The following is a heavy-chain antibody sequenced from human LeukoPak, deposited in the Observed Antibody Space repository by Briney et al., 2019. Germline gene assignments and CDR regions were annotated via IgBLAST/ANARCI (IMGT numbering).Heavy chain of an antibody. V-gene: IGHV1-69*05. CDR3: ASDSSGYYTKAFDI. Sequence: GASVKVSCKASGGTFSSYAISWVRQAPGQGLAWMGRIIPIFGTANYAQKFQGRVTITTDESTSTAYMELSSLRSEDTAVYYCASDSSGYYTKAFDIWGQGTMVTVSS. J-gene: IGHJ3*02. CDR2: IIPIFGTA. CDR1: GGTFSSYA. D-gene: IGHD3-22*01.